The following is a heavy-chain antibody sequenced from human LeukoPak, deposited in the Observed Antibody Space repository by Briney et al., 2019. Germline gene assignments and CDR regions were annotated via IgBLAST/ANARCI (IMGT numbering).Heavy chain of an antibody. CDR1: GFTFSTYA. Sequence: GGSLRLSCAASGFTFSTYAMNWVRQAPGKGLEWVAIISDDGRHNYYADSVKGRFTISRDNSKSTLYLQMNSLRDDDSAAYFCARVYLERLTAGYFDHWGQGTQVTVSP. D-gene: IGHD2-8*01. J-gene: IGHJ4*02. V-gene: IGHV3-30*04. CDR3: ARVYLERLTAGYFDH. CDR2: ISDDGRHN.